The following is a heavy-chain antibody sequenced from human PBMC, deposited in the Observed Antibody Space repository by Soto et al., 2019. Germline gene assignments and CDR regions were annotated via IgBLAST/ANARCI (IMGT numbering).Heavy chain of an antibody. J-gene: IGHJ4*02. Sequence: PGGSLRLSCAASGFTFNNYAMSWVRQAPGRGLEWLSGISESGDRTSYADSLKGRFTISRDNSKDTLYLQMHSLRAEDTAVYYCAQGGGRYSWGQGTLVTVSS. D-gene: IGHD1-26*01. CDR2: ISESGDRT. CDR3: AQGGGRYS. V-gene: IGHV3-23*01. CDR1: GFTFNNYA.